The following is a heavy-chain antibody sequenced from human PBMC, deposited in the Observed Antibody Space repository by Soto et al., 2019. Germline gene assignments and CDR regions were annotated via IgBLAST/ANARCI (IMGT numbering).Heavy chain of an antibody. Sequence: PSETLSLTCTVFGGPISSSYWSWIRQPPGKGLEWIGHIYNRGSTNYNPSLKSRVTISLDMSKNHFSLKLSSVTAADTAVYYCARGGIAAAGPVGFDPWGQGTLVTVSS. V-gene: IGHV4-59*08. J-gene: IGHJ5*02. CDR2: IYNRGST. CDR3: ARGGIAAAGPVGFDP. D-gene: IGHD6-13*01. CDR1: GGPISSSY.